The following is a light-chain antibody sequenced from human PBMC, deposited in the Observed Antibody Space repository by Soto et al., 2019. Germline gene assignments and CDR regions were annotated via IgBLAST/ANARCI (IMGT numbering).Light chain of an antibody. V-gene: IGKV3-15*01. CDR1: QTIRTN. J-gene: IGKJ1*01. CDR2: DAA. CDR3: QQYETWPRT. Sequence: EIVLTQSPATLSVSPGEKVTLSCRASQTIRTNLAWYQQRPGQAPNLLIYDAATRATALPARFSGSGSGTDFTLTIASLQSGDFAVYYCQQYETWPRTFGQGTSVEI.